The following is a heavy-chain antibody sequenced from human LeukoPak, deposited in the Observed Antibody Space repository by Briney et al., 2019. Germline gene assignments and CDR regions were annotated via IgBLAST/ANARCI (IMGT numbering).Heavy chain of an antibody. D-gene: IGHD3-10*01. CDR1: GFIFSNYG. V-gene: IGHV3-30*02. J-gene: IGHJ4*02. CDR2: IRNDGSIR. CDR3: AKGRAGMVRGVCDY. Sequence: GGSLRLSCAASGFIFSNYGMHWVRQAPGKGLEWVAFIRNDGSIRYYADSVKGRLTISRDNSKNTLYLQMSSLRVDDTAVYYCAKGRAGMVRGVCDYWGQGTLVTVSS.